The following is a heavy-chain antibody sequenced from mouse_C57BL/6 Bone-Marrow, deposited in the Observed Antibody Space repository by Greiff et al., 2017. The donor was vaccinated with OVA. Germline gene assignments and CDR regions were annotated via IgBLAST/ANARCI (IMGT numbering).Heavy chain of an antibody. Sequence: QVHVKQPGAELVMPGASVKLSCKASGYTFTSYWMHWVKQRPGQGLEWIGEIDPSDSYTNYNQKFKGKSTLTVDKSSSTAYMQLSSLTSEDSAVYYCARLLVLLRYFDVWGTGTTVTVSS. V-gene: IGHV1-69*01. D-gene: IGHD1-1*01. J-gene: IGHJ1*03. CDR2: IDPSDSYT. CDR1: GYTFTSYW. CDR3: ARLLVLLRYFDV.